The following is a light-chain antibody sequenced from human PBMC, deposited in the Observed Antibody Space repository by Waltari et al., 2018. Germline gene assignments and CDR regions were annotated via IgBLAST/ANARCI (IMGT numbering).Light chain of an antibody. J-gene: IGKJ2*01. V-gene: IGKV1-9*01. CDR3: QQSRQWPRRT. Sequence: DIQLTQSPSFLSASVGDRVTITCRASQGISSYLAWYQQKPGKAPKLLIYAASTLQSGVPSRFSGSGSGTEFTLTISSLEPEDFAFYYCQQSRQWPRRTFGQGTKLEI. CDR1: QGISSY. CDR2: AAS.